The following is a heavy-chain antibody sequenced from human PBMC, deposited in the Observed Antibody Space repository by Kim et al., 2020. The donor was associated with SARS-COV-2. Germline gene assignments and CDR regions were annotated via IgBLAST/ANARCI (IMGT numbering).Heavy chain of an antibody. CDR1: GFTFGDYA. J-gene: IGHJ6*03. D-gene: IGHD1-26*01. CDR2: IRSKAYGGTT. CDR3: TRTHNIGSRAYYYYSYMDD. Sequence: GGSLRLSCTASGFTFGDYAMSWVRQAPGKGLEWVGFIRSKAYGGTTEYAASVKGRFTISRDDSKSIAYLQMNSLKTDDTAVYYCTRTHNIGSRAYYYYSYMDDWGKGTTVTVSS. V-gene: IGHV3-49*04.